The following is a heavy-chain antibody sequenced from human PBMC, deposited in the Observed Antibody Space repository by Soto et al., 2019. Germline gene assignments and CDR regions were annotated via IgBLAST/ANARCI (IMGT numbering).Heavy chain of an antibody. CDR2: IYNDGTYS. D-gene: IGHD3-10*01. CDR1: GFIFKMYW. V-gene: IGHV3-74*01. J-gene: IGHJ4*02. CDR3: TRGPRPISTGTGAY. Sequence: LRLSCAASGFIFKMYWMHWVRQSPGKGLVWISRIYNDGTYSDYADSVRGRFTISRDNVNDTLYLQMNNLRAEGSGLYYCTRGPRPISTGTGAYWGQGTQVTVS.